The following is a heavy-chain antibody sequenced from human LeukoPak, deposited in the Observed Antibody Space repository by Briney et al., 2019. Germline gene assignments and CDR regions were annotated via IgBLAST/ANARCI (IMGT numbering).Heavy chain of an antibody. CDR1: GFTFNDYY. D-gene: IGHD2-2*01. V-gene: IGHV3-11*03. CDR2: ISSSSSYT. J-gene: IGHJ4*02. Sequence: PGGSLRLPCAASGFTFNDYYMMWMRQAPGKGLEWVSYISSSSSYTNYADSVKGRFNISRDNAMNSLYLQINSLRAEDTAVYYCARGLFCSSTNCQTFDYWGQGTLVTVSS. CDR3: ARGLFCSSTNCQTFDY.